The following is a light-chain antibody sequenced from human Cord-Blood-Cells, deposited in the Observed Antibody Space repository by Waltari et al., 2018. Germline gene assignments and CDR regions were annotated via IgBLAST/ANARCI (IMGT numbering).Light chain of an antibody. Sequence: EIVMTQSPATLSVSPGERATLSCRASQSVSSNLAWYQQKPGQAPRLLIYGASTRATGIPARVSGSGSGTEFTLTISSLQSEDFAVYYCQQYNNWPPVTFGQGTKVEIK. CDR3: QQYNNWPPVT. J-gene: IGKJ1*01. CDR2: GAS. V-gene: IGKV3-15*01. CDR1: QSVSSN.